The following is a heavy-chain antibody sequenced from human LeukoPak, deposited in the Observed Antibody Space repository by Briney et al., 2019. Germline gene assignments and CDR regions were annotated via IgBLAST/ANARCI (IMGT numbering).Heavy chain of an antibody. Sequence: ASVKVSCKASGGTFSSYAISWVRQAPGQGLEWMGGIIPIFGTANYAQKFQGRVTITADKSTSTAYMELSSLRSEDTAVYYCARGGYSSRFPRTPYYYYYYMDVWGKGTTVTVSS. V-gene: IGHV1-69*06. CDR3: ARGGYSSRFPRTPYYYYYYMDV. CDR1: GGTFSSYA. CDR2: IIPIFGTA. D-gene: IGHD6-13*01. J-gene: IGHJ6*03.